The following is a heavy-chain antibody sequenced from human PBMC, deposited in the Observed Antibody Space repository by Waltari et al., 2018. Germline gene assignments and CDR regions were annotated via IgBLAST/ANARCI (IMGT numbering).Heavy chain of an antibody. CDR1: GYSFTSYW. V-gene: IGHV5-51*01. CDR2: IYPGDSDT. Sequence: GAEVKKPGESLKISCKGSGYSFTSYWIGWVRQMPGKGLEWMGIIYPGDSDTRYSPSFQGQVTISADKSISTAYLQWSSLKASDTAMYYCARQGGDYYDSSGYYDYWGQGTLVTVSS. CDR3: ARQGGDYYDSSGYYDY. D-gene: IGHD3-22*01. J-gene: IGHJ4*02.